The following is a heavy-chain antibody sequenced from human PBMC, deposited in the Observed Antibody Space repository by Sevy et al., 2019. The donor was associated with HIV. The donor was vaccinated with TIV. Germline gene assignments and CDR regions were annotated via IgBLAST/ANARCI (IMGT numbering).Heavy chain of an antibody. CDR1: GFPFNKEW. CDR3: ASQGGRY. CDR2: IKSKKDGGAT. V-gene: IGHV3-15*01. J-gene: IGHJ4*02. Sequence: GGSLRLSCSASGFPFNKEWMSWVRQAPGKGLEWVGRIKSKKDGGATDYAAPANGRFTISRVDSKNTLYLQMNSLKIEVTGFYYCASQGGRYWGLGTLVTVSS. D-gene: IGHD3-16*01.